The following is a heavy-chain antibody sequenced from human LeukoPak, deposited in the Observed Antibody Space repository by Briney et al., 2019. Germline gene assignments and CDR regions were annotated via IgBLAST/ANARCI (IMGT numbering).Heavy chain of an antibody. J-gene: IGHJ4*02. CDR3: ARERFVELPLYYFDN. Sequence: GGSLRLSCAASGFTFSKYGMHWVRQAPGKGLEWLAYVRYDASNAYYAESVKGRFTISRDNSKNTLYLEMNSLRREDTAVYYCARERFVELPLYYFDNWGQGNLVTVSS. CDR1: GFTFSKYG. D-gene: IGHD3-10*01. CDR2: VRYDASNA. V-gene: IGHV3-30*02.